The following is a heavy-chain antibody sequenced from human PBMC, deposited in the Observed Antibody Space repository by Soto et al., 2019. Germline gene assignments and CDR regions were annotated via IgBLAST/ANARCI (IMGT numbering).Heavy chain of an antibody. CDR3: ARDHGGSIWFVGVYYFFGLDA. V-gene: IGHV3-48*02. Sequence: EVQLVESGGDLVQPGGSLRLSCAASGFIFSDYTMTWVRQAPGRGLEFVSHISSSGGAIFYAESVKGRFTVSRDNAKNSPYLQMTSLRDDDTAVYFCARDHGGSIWFVGVYYFFGLDAWGQGTAVTVSS. CDR2: ISSSGGAI. J-gene: IGHJ6*02. CDR1: GFIFSDYT. D-gene: IGHD6-13*01.